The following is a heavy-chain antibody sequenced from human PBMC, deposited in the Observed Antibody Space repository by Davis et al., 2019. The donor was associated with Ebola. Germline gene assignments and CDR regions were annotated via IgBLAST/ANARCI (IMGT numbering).Heavy chain of an antibody. V-gene: IGHV1-2*02. D-gene: IGHD4/OR15-4a*01. Sequence: ASVKVSCKTSGYTFTSYGILWVRQAPGQGLEWMGWINPSSGGTVYAPKFQDRVTMTSDTSITTAYMELNSLRSDDTAIYYCARDLGYHANYLAAYWGQGSLVTVSS. CDR3: ARDLGYHANYLAAY. J-gene: IGHJ4*02. CDR2: INPSSGGT. CDR1: GYTFTSYG.